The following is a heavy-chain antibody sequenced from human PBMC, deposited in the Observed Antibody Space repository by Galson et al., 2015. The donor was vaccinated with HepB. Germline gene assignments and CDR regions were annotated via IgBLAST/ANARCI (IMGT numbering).Heavy chain of an antibody. Sequence: SLRLSCAASGFTFSNAWMSWVRQAPGKGLEWVGRIKSKTDGGTTDYAAPVKGRFTISRDDSKNTLYLQMNSLKTEDTAVYYCTTDLSVGSMDVWGQGTTVTVSS. J-gene: IGHJ6*02. CDR2: IKSKTDGGTT. CDR1: GFTFSNAW. V-gene: IGHV3-15*01. D-gene: IGHD4-23*01. CDR3: TTDLSVGSMDV.